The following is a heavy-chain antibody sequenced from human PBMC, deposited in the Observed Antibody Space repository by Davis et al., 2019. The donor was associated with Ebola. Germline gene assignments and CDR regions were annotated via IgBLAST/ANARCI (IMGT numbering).Heavy chain of an antibody. CDR1: GFTVSSNY. CDR2: IYSGGST. J-gene: IGHJ6*02. D-gene: IGHD3-10*01. Sequence: GGSLRLSCAASGFTVSSNYMSWVRQAPGKGLEWVSVIYSGGSTYYADSVKGRFTISRDNSKNTLYLQMNSLRSEDTAVYYCARDLHYYGSGSYLLHYGMDVWGQGTTVTVSS. V-gene: IGHV3-53*05. CDR3: ARDLHYYGSGSYLLHYGMDV.